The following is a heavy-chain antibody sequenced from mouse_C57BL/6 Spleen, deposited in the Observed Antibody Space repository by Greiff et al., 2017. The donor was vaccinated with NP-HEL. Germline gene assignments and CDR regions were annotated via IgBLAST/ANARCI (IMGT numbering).Heavy chain of an antibody. Sequence: QVQLKQSGAELVRPGASVTLSCKASGYTFTDYEMHWVKQTPVHGLEWIGAIDPETGGTAYNQKFKGKAILTADKSSSTPYMELRSLTSEDSAVYYCTRPVLLRYFDVWGTGTTVTASS. D-gene: IGHD1-1*01. J-gene: IGHJ1*03. CDR3: TRPVLLRYFDV. CDR1: GYTFTDYE. CDR2: IDPETGGT. V-gene: IGHV1-15*01.